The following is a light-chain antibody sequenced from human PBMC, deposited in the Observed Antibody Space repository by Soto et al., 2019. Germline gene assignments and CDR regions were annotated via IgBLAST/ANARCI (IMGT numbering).Light chain of an antibody. Sequence: IGLTQSPATLSLSPGGRATLSCRASQSISDTLAWYQQKPGQAPRLLIHGASTRAPGFPARFSGSGSGTDFTLTISSLQSEDFAVYYCQQYDNWPWTFGQGTKV. CDR2: GAS. CDR3: QQYDNWPWT. CDR1: QSISDT. J-gene: IGKJ1*01. V-gene: IGKV3-15*01.